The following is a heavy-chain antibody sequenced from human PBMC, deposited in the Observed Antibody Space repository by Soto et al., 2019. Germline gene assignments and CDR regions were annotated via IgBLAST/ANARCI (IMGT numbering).Heavy chain of an antibody. D-gene: IGHD3-22*01. V-gene: IGHV3-33*01. CDR2: IWYDGSNK. Sequence: GGSLRLSCAASGFTFSSYGMHWVRQAPGKGLEWVAVIWYDGSNKYYADSVKGRFTISRDSSKNTLYLQMNSLRAEDTAVYYCARDLSDSDYYDSSGYPGNAFDIWGQGTMVTVSS. CDR3: ARDLSDSDYYDSSGYPGNAFDI. J-gene: IGHJ3*02. CDR1: GFTFSSYG.